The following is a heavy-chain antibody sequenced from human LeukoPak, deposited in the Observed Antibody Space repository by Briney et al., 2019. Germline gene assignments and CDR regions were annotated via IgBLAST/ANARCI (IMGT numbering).Heavy chain of an antibody. D-gene: IGHD1-26*01. CDR1: GYTFASYG. V-gene: IGHV1-18*01. J-gene: IGHJ4*02. Sequence: ASVKVSCKASGYTFASYGISWVRQAPGQGLEWMGWISAYNGNTNYAQKLQGRVTMTTDTSTSTAYMELRSLRSDDTAVYYCARVSGSYSGSYWEEYWGQGTLVTVSS. CDR2: ISAYNGNT. CDR3: ARVSGSYSGSYWEEY.